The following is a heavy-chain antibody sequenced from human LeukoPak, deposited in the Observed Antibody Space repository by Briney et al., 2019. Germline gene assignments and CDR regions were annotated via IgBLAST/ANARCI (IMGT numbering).Heavy chain of an antibody. CDR1: GFTVSSNY. Sequence: GGSLRLSCAASGFTVSSNYMNWVRQAPGKGLEWVSIIYSGGNTYYADSVKGRFTISRDNSKNTMYLQMNSLRAEDTAVYYCARDVYYGSGSSYAEYYMDVWGKGTTVTISS. J-gene: IGHJ6*03. V-gene: IGHV3-53*01. CDR2: IYSGGNT. CDR3: ARDVYYGSGSSYAEYYMDV. D-gene: IGHD3-10*01.